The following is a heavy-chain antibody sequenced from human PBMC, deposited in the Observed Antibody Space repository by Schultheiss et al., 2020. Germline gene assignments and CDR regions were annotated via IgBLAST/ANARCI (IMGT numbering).Heavy chain of an antibody. Sequence: GGSLRLSCAASGFTFSNAWMSWVRQAPGKGLEWVAVIWYDGSNKYYADSVKGRFTISRDNSKNTLYLQMNSLRAEDTAVYYCAKDEQWLVQDYWGQGTLVTVSS. J-gene: IGHJ4*02. D-gene: IGHD6-19*01. CDR1: GFTFSNAW. V-gene: IGHV3-33*06. CDR3: AKDEQWLVQDY. CDR2: IWYDGSNK.